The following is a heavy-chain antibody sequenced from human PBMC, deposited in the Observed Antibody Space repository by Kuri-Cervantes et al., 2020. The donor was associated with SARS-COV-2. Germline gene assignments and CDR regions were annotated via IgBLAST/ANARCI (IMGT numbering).Heavy chain of an antibody. CDR1: GFTFSSYS. CDR2: ISSSSSTI. V-gene: IGHV3-48*01. J-gene: IGHJ4*01. Sequence: GESLKISCAASGFTFSSYSMNWVRQAPGKGLEWVSYISSSSSTIYYADSVKGRFTISRDNAKNTLYLQMNSLRAEDTAVYYCAKDRRGYGDYEALDYWGQGTLVTVSS. CDR3: AKDRRGYGDYEALDY. D-gene: IGHD4-17*01.